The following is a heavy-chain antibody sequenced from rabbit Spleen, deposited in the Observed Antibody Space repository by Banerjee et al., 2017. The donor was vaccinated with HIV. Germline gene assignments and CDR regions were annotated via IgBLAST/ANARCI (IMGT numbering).Heavy chain of an antibody. CDR1: VFSFSGSYW. V-gene: IGHV1S45*01. Sequence: QEQLVEYGGDLVQPEGSLTLTCTASVFSFSGSYWICWVRQAPGKGLEWIACIDTGSSGSTWYATWAKGRFTISKTSSTTVTLQMTSLTAADTATYFCARDLDGVIGWNFGWWGPGTLVTVS. CDR2: IDTGSSGST. J-gene: IGHJ4*01. CDR3: ARDLDGVIGWNFGW. D-gene: IGHD4-1*01.